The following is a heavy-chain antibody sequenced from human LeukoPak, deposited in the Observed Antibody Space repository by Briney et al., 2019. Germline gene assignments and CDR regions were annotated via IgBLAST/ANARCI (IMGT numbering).Heavy chain of an antibody. CDR2: IYYSGST. Sequence: PSETLSLTCTVSGGSISGYYWSWIRQSPGKGLEWIGYIYYSGSTNYNPSLKSRVTISVDTSKNQFSLKLSSVTAADTAVYYCARQRAAMYYFDYWGQGTLVTVSS. J-gene: IGHJ4*02. CDR3: ARQRAAMYYFDY. D-gene: IGHD5-18*01. V-gene: IGHV4-59*08. CDR1: GGSISGYY.